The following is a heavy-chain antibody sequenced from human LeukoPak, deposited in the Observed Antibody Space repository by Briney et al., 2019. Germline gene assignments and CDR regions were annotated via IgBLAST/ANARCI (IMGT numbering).Heavy chain of an antibody. CDR3: ARDSVVPAANLWFDP. CDR1: GGSISSYY. V-gene: IGHV4-59*01. Sequence: SSETLSLTCTVSGGSISSYYWSWIRQPPGKGLEWIGYIYYSGSTNYNPSLKSRVTISVDTSKNQFSLKLSSVTAADTAVYYCARDSVVPAANLWFDPWGQGTLVTVPS. D-gene: IGHD2-2*01. J-gene: IGHJ5*02. CDR2: IYYSGST.